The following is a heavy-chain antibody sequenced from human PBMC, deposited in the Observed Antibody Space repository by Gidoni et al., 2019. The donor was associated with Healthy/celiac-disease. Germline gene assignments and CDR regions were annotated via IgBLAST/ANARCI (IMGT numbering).Heavy chain of an antibody. CDR2: IWYDGSNK. D-gene: IGHD3-22*01. J-gene: IGHJ6*02. CDR3: ARDMVGYDSSGYYYKDYYYYGMDV. CDR1: GFTFSSYG. V-gene: IGHV3-33*01. Sequence: QVQLVESGGGVVQPGRSLRLSCAASGFTFSSYGMHWVRQAPGKGLEWVAVIWYDGSNKYYADSVKGRFTISRDNSKNTLYLQMNSLRAEDTAVYYCARDMVGYDSSGYYYKDYYYYGMDVWGQGTTVTVSS.